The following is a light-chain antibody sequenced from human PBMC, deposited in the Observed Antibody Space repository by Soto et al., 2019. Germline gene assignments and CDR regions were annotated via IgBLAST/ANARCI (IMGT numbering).Light chain of an antibody. J-gene: IGKJ4*01. V-gene: IGKV3-20*01. CDR2: GAS. CDR1: QSVISTY. Sequence: EIVLTQSPGTLSLSPGERATLSCRASQSVISTYLAWYQQKPGQAPRLLIYGASNRATGITDRFTGSGAGTDFTLTLSRLEPEECAGYYCQQYGSAPLSFGGWTKVELK. CDR3: QQYGSAPLS.